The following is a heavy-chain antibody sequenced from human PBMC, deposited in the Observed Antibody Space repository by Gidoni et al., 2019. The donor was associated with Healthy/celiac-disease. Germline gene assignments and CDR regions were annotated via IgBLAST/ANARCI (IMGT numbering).Heavy chain of an antibody. CDR1: GFTFSSCS. CDR2: ISSSSSTI. D-gene: IGHD5-18*01. V-gene: IGHV3-48*01. J-gene: IGHJ4*02. Sequence: EVQLVEYGGGLVQPGGSLRLSCAAYGFTFSSCSMNWVRQAPGKGVEWVSYISSSSSTIYYADSVKGRFTISRDNAKNSLYLQMNSLRAEDTAVYYCARGNGYSYGYDYWGQGTLVTVSS. CDR3: ARGNGYSYGYDY.